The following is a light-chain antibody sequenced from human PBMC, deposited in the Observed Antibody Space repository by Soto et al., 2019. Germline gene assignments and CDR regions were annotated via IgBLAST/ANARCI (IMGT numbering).Light chain of an antibody. CDR2: RNS. Sequence: QSLLTQPPSASGTPGQRVTISCSGSGSNIGSNTVNWFQQLPGTAPRLLIYRNSQRPSGVPGRFSGSKSGTSASLAISGLQSEDEAEYYCAAWDDSLNGPDVVFGGGTKLTVL. J-gene: IGLJ2*01. CDR3: AAWDDSLNGPDVV. CDR1: GSNIGSNT. V-gene: IGLV1-44*01.